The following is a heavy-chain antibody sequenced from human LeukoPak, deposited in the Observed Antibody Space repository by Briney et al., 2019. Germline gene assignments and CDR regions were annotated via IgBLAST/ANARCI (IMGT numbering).Heavy chain of an antibody. V-gene: IGHV4-39*01. CDR2: IYYSGST. Sequence: SETLSLTCTVSGDSISSTNYYWGWIRQPPGKGLEWIGSIYYSGSTYYNPSLKSRVTISVDTSKNQFSLKLSSVTAADTAVYYCARHRDYYGSGSNFDYWGQGTLVTVSS. CDR3: ARHRDYYGSGSNFDY. D-gene: IGHD3-10*01. CDR1: GDSISSTNYY. J-gene: IGHJ4*02.